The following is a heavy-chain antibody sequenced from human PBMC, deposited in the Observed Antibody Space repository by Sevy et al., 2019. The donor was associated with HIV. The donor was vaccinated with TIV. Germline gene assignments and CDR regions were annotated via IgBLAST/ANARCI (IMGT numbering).Heavy chain of an antibody. Sequence: ASVKVSCKLSGYTLTQLSMHWVRQAPGKGLEWLGSFDPEDGETIYAQKFQGRFTMTEETCTDTAYMELSSLRSEDTAVYYCATGREYYEGNSGYFDYWGQGTLVTVSS. J-gene: IGHJ4*02. CDR2: FDPEDGET. D-gene: IGHD3-3*01. CDR3: ATGREYYEGNSGYFDY. V-gene: IGHV1-24*01. CDR1: GYTLTQLS.